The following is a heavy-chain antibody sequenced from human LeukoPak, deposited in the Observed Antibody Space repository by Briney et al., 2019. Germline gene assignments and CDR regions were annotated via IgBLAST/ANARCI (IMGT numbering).Heavy chain of an antibody. D-gene: IGHD2-21*01. J-gene: IGHJ4*02. CDR1: GFTFSSYA. Sequence: GGSLRLSCAASGFTFSSYAMHWVRQAPGKGLEWVAVISYDGSKKYYADSVRGRFTISRDNSKNTVYLQMNSLRAEDTAVYYCAKKFVGITVIAGDYFDYWGQGTLVTVSS. V-gene: IGHV3-30-3*02. CDR2: ISYDGSKK. CDR3: AKKFVGITVIAGDYFDY.